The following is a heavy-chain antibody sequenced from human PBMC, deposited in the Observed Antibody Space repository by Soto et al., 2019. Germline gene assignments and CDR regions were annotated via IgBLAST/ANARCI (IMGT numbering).Heavy chain of an antibody. CDR2: INPSGGGT. CDR1: GYTFTSYY. V-gene: IGHV1-46*01. J-gene: IGHJ6*02. CDR3: ARDRLVLPQYNYYGMDV. Sequence: GASVKVSCKASGYTFTSYYIHWERQAPGQGVEWNGIINPSGGGTTYAQKFQGRVTMTADTSTNTVYMELSSLRSDDTAVYYCARDRLVLPQYNYYGMDVWGQGTTVTVSS. D-gene: IGHD3-10*01.